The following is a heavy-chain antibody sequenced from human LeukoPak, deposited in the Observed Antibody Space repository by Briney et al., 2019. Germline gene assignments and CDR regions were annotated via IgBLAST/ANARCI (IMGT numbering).Heavy chain of an antibody. CDR2: IYYSGST. CDR3: ARDSYSSPYYFDY. CDR1: GGSISSSSYY. V-gene: IGHV4-39*07. J-gene: IGHJ4*02. Sequence: SETLSLTCTVSGGSISSSSYYWGWIRQPPGRGLEWIGSIYYSGSTYYNPSLKSRVTISVDTSKNQFSLKLSSVTAADTAVYYCARDSYSSPYYFDYWGQGTLVTVSS. D-gene: IGHD6-6*01.